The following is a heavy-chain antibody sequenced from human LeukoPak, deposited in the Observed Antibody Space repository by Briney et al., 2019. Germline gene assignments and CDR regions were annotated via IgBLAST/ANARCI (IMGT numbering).Heavy chain of an antibody. Sequence: SETLSLTCTVSGGSISSYYWSWIRQPAGKGLEWIGRIYTSGSTNYNPSLKSRVTMSVDTSKNQFSLKLSSVTAADTAVYYRARGPRITMVRGVIRNAFDIWGQGTMVTVSS. D-gene: IGHD3-10*01. J-gene: IGHJ3*02. CDR2: IYTSGST. CDR1: GGSISSYY. CDR3: ARGPRITMVRGVIRNAFDI. V-gene: IGHV4-4*07.